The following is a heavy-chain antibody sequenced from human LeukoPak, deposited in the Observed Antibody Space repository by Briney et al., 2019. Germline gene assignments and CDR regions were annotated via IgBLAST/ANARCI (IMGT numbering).Heavy chain of an antibody. Sequence: PGGSLRLSCVGSGFTSIAYALTWARQAPGKGLEWVSGIRGGGVTTYYADSVKGRFTISRDNSKNTLYLQMNSPRADDTAIYYCARNQQLGGHSYYYYGMDVWGQGTTVTVSS. CDR1: GFTSIAYA. CDR2: IRGGGVTT. CDR3: ARNQQLGGHSYYYYGMDV. D-gene: IGHD3-16*01. V-gene: IGHV3-23*01. J-gene: IGHJ6*02.